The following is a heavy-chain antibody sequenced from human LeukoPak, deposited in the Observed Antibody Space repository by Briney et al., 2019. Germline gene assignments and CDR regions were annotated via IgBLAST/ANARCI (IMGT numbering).Heavy chain of an antibody. CDR1: GFTFSRYS. V-gene: IGHV3-74*01. D-gene: IGHD6-19*01. Sequence: GGSLRLSCAASGFTFSRYSMHWVRQAPGKGLVWVSHVNSDGSGTDYADSVKGRFTISRDNSKNTLYLQMNSLRAEDTAVYYCAKAKGSGWYRGGFDPWGQGTLVTVSS. CDR3: AKAKGSGWYRGGFDP. J-gene: IGHJ5*02. CDR2: VNSDGSGT.